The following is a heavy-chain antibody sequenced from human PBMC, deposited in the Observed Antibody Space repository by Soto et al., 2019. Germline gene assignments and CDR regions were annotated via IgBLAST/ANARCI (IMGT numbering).Heavy chain of an antibody. D-gene: IGHD1-26*01. CDR1: GGSISSGDYY. J-gene: IGHJ5*02. CDR3: ARDFRTVGDWFDP. CDR2: ISYSGST. Sequence: PSETLSLTCTVSGGSISSGDYYWSWIRQPPGKGLEWIGHISYSGSTYYNPSLQSRVTISVDTSKNQFSLNLNSVTAADTAVYYCARDFRTVGDWFDPWGQGTLVTVSS. V-gene: IGHV4-30-4*01.